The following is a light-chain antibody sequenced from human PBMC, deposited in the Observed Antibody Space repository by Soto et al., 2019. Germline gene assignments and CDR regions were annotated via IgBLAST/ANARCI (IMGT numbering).Light chain of an antibody. CDR3: YQYDRWPIT. V-gene: IGKV1-33*01. Sequence: DIQMTQSASSLPASVGDTVTFSCQASQDISKYLNWFQQKPGKAPKLLIYDVLNVETGVPSRFSGRGSGTDVTLIISSLHPEYLATDYCYQYDRWPITFGGRTKV. CDR2: DVL. CDR1: QDISKY. J-gene: IGKJ4*02.